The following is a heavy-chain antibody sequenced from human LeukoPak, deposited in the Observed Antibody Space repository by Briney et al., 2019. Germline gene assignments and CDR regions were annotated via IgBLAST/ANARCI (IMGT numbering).Heavy chain of an antibody. J-gene: IGHJ3*02. Sequence: GGTLRLSCAAAGFTFSSYAMHWVRQAPGKGLEYVSAISRSGGSTYYADSVKDRFTISRDNSKNTLSLQMGGLRAEDMAVYYCTRVGDNDAFDIWGQGAMVTVSS. CDR2: ISRSGGST. D-gene: IGHD3-10*01. CDR1: GFTFSSYA. CDR3: TRVGDNDAFDI. V-gene: IGHV3-64*02.